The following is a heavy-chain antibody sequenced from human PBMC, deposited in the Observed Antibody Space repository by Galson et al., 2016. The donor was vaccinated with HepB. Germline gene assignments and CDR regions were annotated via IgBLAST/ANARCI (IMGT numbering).Heavy chain of an antibody. CDR1: GGSIRSSTYY. CDR3: ARIDTSATFGVV. V-gene: IGHV4-39*01. CDR2: ILYSGFP. J-gene: IGHJ6*02. Sequence: SETLSLTCTVSGGSIRSSTYYWGWIRQPPGKGLEWIGSILYSGFPYFNPFLKSRVTVSLDTSKNQFSLKLSSVTAAATALYYCARIDTSATFGVVWGQGTTVIVSS. D-gene: IGHD3-3*01.